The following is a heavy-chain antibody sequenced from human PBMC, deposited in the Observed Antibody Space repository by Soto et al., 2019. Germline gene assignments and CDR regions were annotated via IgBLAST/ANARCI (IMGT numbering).Heavy chain of an antibody. J-gene: IGHJ5*02. CDR2: ISSSSSYI. CDR3: ARDSDPGGSYGS. CDR1: GFTFSSYS. Sequence: PGGSLRLSCAASGFTFSSYSMNWVRQAPGKGLEWVSSISSSSSYIYYADSVKGRFTISRDNAKNSLYLQMNSLRAEDTAVYYCARDSDPGGSYGSWGQGTLVTVSS. V-gene: IGHV3-21*01. D-gene: IGHD1-26*01.